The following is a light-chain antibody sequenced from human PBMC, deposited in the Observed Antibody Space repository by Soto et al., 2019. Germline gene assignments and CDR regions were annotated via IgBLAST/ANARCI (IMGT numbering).Light chain of an antibody. V-gene: IGLV2-23*01. CDR1: SSDVGSYNL. CDR2: EGT. CDR3: CSYAGGSRV. Sequence: QSALTQPASVSGSPGQSITISCTGTSSDVGSYNLVSWYQQHTGKAPKLMIYEGTKRPSGVSNRFAGSKSGNTASLTISGLQAEDEADYYCCSYAGGSRVFGGGTKLTVL. J-gene: IGLJ3*02.